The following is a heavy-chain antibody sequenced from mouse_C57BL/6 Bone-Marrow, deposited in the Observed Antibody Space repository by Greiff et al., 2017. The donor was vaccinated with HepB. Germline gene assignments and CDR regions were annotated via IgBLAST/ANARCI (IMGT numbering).Heavy chain of an antibody. CDR3: AKSDSS. CDR2: ICSGGST. V-gene: IGHV2-4*01. CDR1: GFSLTSYG. Sequence: VQRVESGPGLVQPSQSLSITCTVSGFSLTSYGVHWVRQPPGKGLEWLGVICSGGSTDYNAAFISRLSISKDNSKNQVFFKKNSLQADDTAIYYCAKSDSSWGQGTLVTVSA. J-gene: IGHJ3*01.